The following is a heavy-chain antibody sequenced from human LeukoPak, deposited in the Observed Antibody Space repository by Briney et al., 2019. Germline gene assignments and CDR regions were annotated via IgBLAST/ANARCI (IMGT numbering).Heavy chain of an antibody. CDR3: ARGFYGSGSQFDY. J-gene: IGHJ4*02. CDR2: IFHTGHT. V-gene: IGHV4-30-2*01. CDR1: GGSISSGDYP. D-gene: IGHD3-10*01. Sequence: SQTLSLTCAVSGGSISSGDYPWSWIRQPPGKGLEWIGYIFHTGHTSYNPSLKSRVTISEDMSKNQLSLKLSSVTAADTAVYYCARGFYGSGSQFDYWGQGTLVTVSS.